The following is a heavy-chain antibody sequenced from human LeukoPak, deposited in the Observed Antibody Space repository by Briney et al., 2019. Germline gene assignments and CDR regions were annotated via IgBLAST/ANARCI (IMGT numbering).Heavy chain of an antibody. D-gene: IGHD6-13*01. V-gene: IGHV1-2*02. CDR1: GYTRTELS. CDR2: INPNSGGT. CDR3: ARALRIAAAGTVRDAFDI. J-gene: IGHJ3*02. Sequence: ASVKVSCKVSGYTRTELSMHWVRQAPGQGLEWLGWINPNSGGTNYAQKFQGRVTMTRDTSISTAYMELSRLRSDDTAVYYCARALRIAAAGTVRDAFDIWGQGTMVTVSS.